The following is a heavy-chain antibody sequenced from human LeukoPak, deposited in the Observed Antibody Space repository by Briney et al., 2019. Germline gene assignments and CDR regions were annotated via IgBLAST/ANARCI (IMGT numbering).Heavy chain of an antibody. CDR2: INTDGSRT. Sequence: SGGSLRLSCAASGFTFSAYWMHWVRQAPGKGLVWVSRINTDGSRTTYADSVQGRFTISRDTAKNTLFLQMNSLRAEGTAVYYCAREAQVGGALQSWGQGTLVTVSS. V-gene: IGHV3-74*01. CDR3: AREAQVGGALQS. J-gene: IGHJ5*02. D-gene: IGHD1-26*01. CDR1: GFTFSAYW.